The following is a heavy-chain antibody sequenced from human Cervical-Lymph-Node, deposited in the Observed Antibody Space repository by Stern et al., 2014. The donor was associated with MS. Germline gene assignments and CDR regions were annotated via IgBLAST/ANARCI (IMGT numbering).Heavy chain of an antibody. CDR1: EYSITNYW. CDR3: TCNGLWFGESSAFDV. V-gene: IGHV5-51*01. J-gene: IGHJ3*01. CDR2: IFPGYSET. Sequence: VQLVQSGAEVKKPGASLKISCKGSEYSITNYWIGWVRQMPGRGLEWMGVIFPGYSETRYRPSFQGQVTLSADKSTSTAYLHWDSLKPTAAAIYYCTCNGLWFGESSAFDVWGQGTMVTVSS. D-gene: IGHD3-10*01.